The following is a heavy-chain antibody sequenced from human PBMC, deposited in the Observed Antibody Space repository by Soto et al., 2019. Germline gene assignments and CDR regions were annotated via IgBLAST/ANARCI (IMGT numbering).Heavy chain of an antibody. CDR2: ISAYNGNT. J-gene: IGHJ6*02. Sequence: QVQLVQSGAEVKKPGASVKVSCKASGYTFTSYSISWVRQARGQGLEWMGWISAYNGNTNYAQKLQGRVTMTTDTSTSTAYMELRSLRSDDTAVYYCARDEGIRYFDWLSVYYYGMDVWGQGTTVTVSS. CDR1: GYTFTSYS. CDR3: ARDEGIRYFDWLSVYYYGMDV. V-gene: IGHV1-18*01. D-gene: IGHD3-9*01.